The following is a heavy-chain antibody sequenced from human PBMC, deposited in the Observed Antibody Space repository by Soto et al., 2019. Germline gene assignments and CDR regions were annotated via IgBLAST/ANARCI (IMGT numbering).Heavy chain of an antibody. CDR3: ARALRGVGPCFDY. CDR2: INSDGSST. D-gene: IGHD3-10*01. CDR1: GFTFSSYW. J-gene: IGHJ4*02. Sequence: GESLKISCAASGFTFSSYWMHWVRQAPGKGLVWVSRINSDGSSTSYADSVKGRFTISRDNAKNTLYLQMNSLRAEDTTVYYCARALRGVGPCFDYWGQGTLVTVSS. V-gene: IGHV3-74*01.